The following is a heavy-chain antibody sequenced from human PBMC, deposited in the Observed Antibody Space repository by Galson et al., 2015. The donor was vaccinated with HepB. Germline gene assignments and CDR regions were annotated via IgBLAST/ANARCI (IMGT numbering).Heavy chain of an antibody. CDR2: IKPDGTET. CDR3: ATGGLMYAFDI. J-gene: IGHJ3*02. D-gene: IGHD2-8*01. Sequence: SLRLSCAVSGITFSSYWMNWLRQAPGKGLECVASIKPDGTETQYVDPVKGRFTISRDNAKNSLYLQMNSLTVEYTAVYYCATGGLMYAFDIWGRGTKVTVSS. V-gene: IGHV3-7*01. CDR1: GITFSSYW.